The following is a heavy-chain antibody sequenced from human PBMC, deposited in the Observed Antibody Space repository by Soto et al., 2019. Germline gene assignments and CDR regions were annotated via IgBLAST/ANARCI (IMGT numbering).Heavy chain of an antibody. D-gene: IGHD4-17*01. CDR3: ATQDGGLYYYYYIDV. CDR1: GFTFSSYA. CDR2: ISVSGGST. Sequence: EVQLLESGGGLVQPGGSPRLSCAASGFTFSSYAMSWVRQAPGKGLEWVSSISVSGGSTYYADSVKGRFTISRDNSKNTLYLQMNSLRAEDTAVSYCATQDGGLYYYYYIDVWGKGTTVTVSS. V-gene: IGHV3-23*01. J-gene: IGHJ6*03.